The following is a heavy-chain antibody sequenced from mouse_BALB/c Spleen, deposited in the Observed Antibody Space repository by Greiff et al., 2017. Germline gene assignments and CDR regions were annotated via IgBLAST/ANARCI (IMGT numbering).Heavy chain of an antibody. V-gene: IGHV5-17*02. CDR2: ISSGSSTI. CDR1: GFTFSSFG. Sequence: EVKLMESGGGLVQPGGSRKLSCAASGFTFSSFGMHWVRQAPEKGLEWVAYISSGSSTIYYADTVKGRFTISRDNPKNTLCLQMTSLRSEDTAMYYSARRNGNLYYAMDYWGQGTSVTVSS. CDR3: ARRNGNLYYAMDY. D-gene: IGHD2-1*01. J-gene: IGHJ4*01.